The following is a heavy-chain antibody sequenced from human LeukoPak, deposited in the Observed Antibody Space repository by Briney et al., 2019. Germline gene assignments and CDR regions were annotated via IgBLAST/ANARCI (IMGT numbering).Heavy chain of an antibody. D-gene: IGHD3-3*01. CDR3: ARLGVQGRGVTYNWFDP. CDR1: GYSFTSYW. V-gene: IGHV5-51*01. Sequence: GESLKISCKGSGYSFTSYWIGWVRQMPGKGLEWMGIIYPGDSDTRYSPPFQGQVTISADKSISTAYLQWSSLKASDTAMYYCARLGVQGRGVTYNWFDPWGQGTLVTVSS. J-gene: IGHJ5*02. CDR2: IYPGDSDT.